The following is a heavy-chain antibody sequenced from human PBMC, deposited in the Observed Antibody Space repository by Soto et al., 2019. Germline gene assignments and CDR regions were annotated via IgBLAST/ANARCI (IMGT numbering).Heavy chain of an antibody. Sequence: RLSCAASGFTFSSYAMGWVRQGPGKGLEWAAVVSIGGSTHYADSVRGRFTISRDNSKNTLSLQMNSLTAEDTAVYFCAKRRGAGGHFDYWGQGALVTVSS. J-gene: IGHJ4*02. V-gene: IGHV3-23*01. D-gene: IGHD2-15*01. CDR1: GFTFSSYA. CDR2: VSIGGST. CDR3: AKRRGAGGHFDY.